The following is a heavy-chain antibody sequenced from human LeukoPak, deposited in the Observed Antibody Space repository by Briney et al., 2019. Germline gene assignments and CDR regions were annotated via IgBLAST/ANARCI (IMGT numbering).Heavy chain of an antibody. CDR1: GGTFSSYA. V-gene: IGHV1-69*06. Sequence: SVKVSCKASGGTFSSYAISWVRQAPGQGLEWMGGIIPIFGTANYAQKFQGRVTITADKSTSTAYMELSSLRSEDTAVYYCARAVAGNIYYYYYYYMDVWGKGTTVTVSS. CDR3: ARAVAGNIYYYYYYYMDV. D-gene: IGHD6-19*01. J-gene: IGHJ6*03. CDR2: IIPIFGTA.